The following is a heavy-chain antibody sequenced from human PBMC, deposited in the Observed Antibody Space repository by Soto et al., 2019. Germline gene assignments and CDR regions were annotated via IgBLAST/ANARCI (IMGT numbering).Heavy chain of an antibody. CDR2: ISGSGGST. J-gene: IGHJ6*02. Sequence: PGGAPRLSPAASGFAFCSHAMRRGRPAPGEGLEWVSVISGSGGSTYYADSVKGRFTISRDNSKSTLYVQMNSLRAEDTAVYYCAKIEYASSWYYYGMDVWGQGTTVTVSS. CDR1: GFAFCSHA. D-gene: IGHD6-13*01. V-gene: IGHV3-23*01. CDR3: AKIEYASSWYYYGMDV.